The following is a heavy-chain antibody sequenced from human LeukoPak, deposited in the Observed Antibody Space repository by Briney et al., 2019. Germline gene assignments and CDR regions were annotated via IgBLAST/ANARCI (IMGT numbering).Heavy chain of an antibody. CDR3: ASTSIVGFEDAFDI. CDR2: IYYSGST. D-gene: IGHD3-9*01. CDR1: GGSISSGGYY. J-gene: IGHJ3*02. Sequence: SETLSLTCTVSGGSISSGGYYWSWIRQHPGKGLEWIGYIYYSGSTNYNPSLKSRVTISVDTSKNQFFLKLSSVTAADTAVYYCASTSIVGFEDAFDIWGQGTMVTVSS. V-gene: IGHV4-61*08.